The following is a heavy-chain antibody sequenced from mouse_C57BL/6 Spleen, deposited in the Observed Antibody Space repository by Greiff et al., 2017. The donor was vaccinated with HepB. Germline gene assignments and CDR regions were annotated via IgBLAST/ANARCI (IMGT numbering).Heavy chain of an antibody. CDR2: IYPGDGDT. CDR1: GYAFSSSW. Sequence: VQLQQSGPELVKPGASVKISCKASGYAFSSSWMNWVKQRPGKGLEWIGRIYPGDGDTNYNGKFKGKATLTADKSSSTAYMQLSSLTSEDSAVYFCERRRALLRASEGDWYFDVWGTGTTVTVSS. J-gene: IGHJ1*03. CDR3: ERRRALLRASEGDWYFDV. D-gene: IGHD1-2*01. V-gene: IGHV1-82*01.